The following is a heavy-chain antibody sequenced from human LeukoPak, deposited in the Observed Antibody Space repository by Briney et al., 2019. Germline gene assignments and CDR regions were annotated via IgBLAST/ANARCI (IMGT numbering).Heavy chain of an antibody. D-gene: IGHD2-21*01. CDR2: IYYSGST. CDR1: GGSISSFY. J-gene: IGHJ4*02. Sequence: SETLSLTCTVSGGSISSFYWSWIRQPPGKGLEWIGYIYYSGSTNYNPSLKSRVTISVDTSRNQFSLKLSSVTAADTAVYYCARVHGESWGQGTLVTVSS. CDR3: ARVHGES. V-gene: IGHV4-59*01.